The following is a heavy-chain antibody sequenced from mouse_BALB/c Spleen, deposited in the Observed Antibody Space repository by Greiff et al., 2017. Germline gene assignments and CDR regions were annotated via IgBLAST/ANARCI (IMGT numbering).Heavy chain of an antibody. CDR2: IRNKANGYTT. CDR3: ARTGTDWYFDV. Sequence: EVQGVESGGGLVQPGGSLRLSCATSGFTFTDYYMSWVRQPPGKALEWLGFIRNKANGYTTEYSASVKGRFTISRDNSQSILYLQMNTLRAEDSATYYCARTGTDWYFDVWGAGTTVTVSS. J-gene: IGHJ1*01. V-gene: IGHV7-3*02. CDR1: GFTFTDYY. D-gene: IGHD4-1*01.